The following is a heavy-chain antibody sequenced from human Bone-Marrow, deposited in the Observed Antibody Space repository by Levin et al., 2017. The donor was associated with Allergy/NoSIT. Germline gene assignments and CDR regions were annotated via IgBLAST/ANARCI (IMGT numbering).Heavy chain of an antibody. CDR1: GGSLSGYY. V-gene: IGHV4-59*08. CDR3: ARHEASLNSDYGLDV. Sequence: SQTLSLTCNVSGGSLSGYYWNWIRQPPGKGLEWIGHIYSSGSIKYNPSLKSRLSISLDTSKNQFSLKLRFLTAADTAVYFCARHEASLNSDYGLDVWGQGTTVTVSS. D-gene: IGHD2-21*01. J-gene: IGHJ6*02. CDR2: IYSSGSI.